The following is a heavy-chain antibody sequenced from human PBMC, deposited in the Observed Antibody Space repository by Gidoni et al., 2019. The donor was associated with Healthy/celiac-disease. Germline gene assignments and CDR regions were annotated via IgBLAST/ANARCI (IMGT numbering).Heavy chain of an antibody. CDR1: GYTFTGYS. CDR2: IDPNSGGT. V-gene: IGHV1-2*02. Sequence: QVQLVQSGAEVKKPGASVKVSCKASGYTFTGYSMHWVRQAPGQGLEWMGWIDPNSGGTNYAQKFQGRVTMTRDTSISTAYMELSRLRSDDTAVYYCARDANDYGDYGPIDYWGQGTLVTVSS. CDR3: ARDANDYGDYGPIDY. J-gene: IGHJ4*02. D-gene: IGHD4-17*01.